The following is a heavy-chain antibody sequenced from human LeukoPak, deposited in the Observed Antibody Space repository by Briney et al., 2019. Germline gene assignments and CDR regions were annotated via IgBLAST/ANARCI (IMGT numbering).Heavy chain of an antibody. Sequence: GGSLRLSCAASGFTFGNYAMSWVRQAPGKGLEWVSSINGSGGNTYYADSVKGRFTISRDNSKNTLYLQMNSLRAEDTAVYCCAKVRTGHYFDYWGQGTLVTVSS. CDR2: INGSGGNT. CDR3: AKVRTGHYFDY. D-gene: IGHD3/OR15-3a*01. J-gene: IGHJ4*02. CDR1: GFTFGNYA. V-gene: IGHV3-23*01.